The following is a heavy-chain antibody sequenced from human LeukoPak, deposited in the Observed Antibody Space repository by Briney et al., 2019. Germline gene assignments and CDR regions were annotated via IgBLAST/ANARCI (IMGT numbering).Heavy chain of an antibody. CDR3: ASWIGDY. Sequence: PGGSLRLSCAASGFTFSNYWMSWVRQAPGKGLEWVANIKPDGSEKYYVDSVKGRFSISRDNVRNALYLQMNSLRAEDTAVYYCASWIGDYWGQGTLVTVSS. CDR1: GFTFSNYW. J-gene: IGHJ4*02. D-gene: IGHD1-1*01. V-gene: IGHV3-7*01. CDR2: IKPDGSEK.